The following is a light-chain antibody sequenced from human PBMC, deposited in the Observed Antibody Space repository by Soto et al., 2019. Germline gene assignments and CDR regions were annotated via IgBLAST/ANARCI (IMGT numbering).Light chain of an antibody. J-gene: IGLJ1*01. CDR1: SGFVGSFSL. CDR2: EGH. Sequence: QSVMAEPACVSGSRGQSITISCTGTSGFVGSFSLVSWYQQHPGKAPKVMISEGHRRPSGVPDRFSGSTSVSSASLTISGLQADDEADYYCCLYIGATTYGFGTGTRSPS. CDR3: CLYIGATTYG. V-gene: IGLV2-23*01.